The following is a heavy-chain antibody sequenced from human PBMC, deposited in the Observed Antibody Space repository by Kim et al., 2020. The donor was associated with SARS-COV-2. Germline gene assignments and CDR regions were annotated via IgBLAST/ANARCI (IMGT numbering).Heavy chain of an antibody. CDR2: INAGNGNT. Sequence: ASVKVSCKASGYTFTSYAMHWVRQAPGQRLEWMGWINAGNGNTKYSQKFQGRVTITRDTSASTAYMELSSLRSEDTAVYYCARVYDILTNYGMDVWGQGTTVTVSS. CDR3: ARVYDILTNYGMDV. CDR1: GYTFTSYA. V-gene: IGHV1-3*01. J-gene: IGHJ6*02. D-gene: IGHD3-9*01.